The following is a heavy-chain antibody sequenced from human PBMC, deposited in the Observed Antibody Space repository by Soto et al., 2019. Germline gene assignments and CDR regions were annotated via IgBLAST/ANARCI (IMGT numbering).Heavy chain of an antibody. CDR2: IYYSGST. CDR3: ARWSGYGTVYYYYYIDV. J-gene: IGHJ6*03. Sequence: SETLSLTCTVSGGSISSGGYYWSCIRQHPGKGLEWIGYIYYSGSTYYNPSLKSRVTISVDTSKNQFSLKLSSVTAADTAVYYCARWSGYGTVYYYYYIDVWGKGTTVTVSS. V-gene: IGHV4-31*03. CDR1: GGSISSGGYY. D-gene: IGHD3-3*01.